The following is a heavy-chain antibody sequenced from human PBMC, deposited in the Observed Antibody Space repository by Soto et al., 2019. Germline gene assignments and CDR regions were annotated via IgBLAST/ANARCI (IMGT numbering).Heavy chain of an antibody. CDR2: ILVAGST. J-gene: IGHJ3*02. CDR3: AKATATGGGAFDI. CDR1: GFICSSYD. V-gene: IGHV3-23*01. Sequence: GGSLRLSCAASGFICSSYDMSWVRQAPGKGLEWVSTILVAGSTHYEDSVKGRFTISRDRSKNTVYLQMNSLTAGDMAMYYCAKATATGGGAFDICGQGTMVTVSS. D-gene: IGHD2-8*02.